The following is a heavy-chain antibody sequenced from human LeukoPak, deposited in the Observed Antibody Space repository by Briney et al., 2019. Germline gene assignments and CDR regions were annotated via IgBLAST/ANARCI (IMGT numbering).Heavy chain of an antibody. CDR3: ARAPWIQLWSYYFDY. Sequence: SETLSLTCTVSGGSISSYYWSWIRQPPGKGLEWIGYIYYSGSTNYNPSLKSRVTISVDTSKNQFSLKLSSVTAADTAVYYCARAPWIQLWSYYFDYWGQGTLVTVSS. CDR1: GGSISSYY. CDR2: IYYSGST. V-gene: IGHV4-59*01. J-gene: IGHJ4*02. D-gene: IGHD5-18*01.